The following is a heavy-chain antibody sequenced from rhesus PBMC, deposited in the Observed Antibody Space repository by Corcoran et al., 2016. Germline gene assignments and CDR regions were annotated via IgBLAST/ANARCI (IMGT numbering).Heavy chain of an antibody. CDR1: GGSISGYY. CDR3: ARDYGQYNSLDV. CDR2: IGGSSGRT. V-gene: IGHV4-165*02. Sequence: QVQLQESGPGLVKPSETLSLTCAVSGGSISGYYWNWIRQPPGQGLEWIGYIGGSSGRTNYKPALKSRVTITTDTSKKQVSLKLSSVTAADTAVYYCARDYGQYNSLDVWGRGVLVTVSS. D-gene: IGHD4-29*01. J-gene: IGHJ5-2*02.